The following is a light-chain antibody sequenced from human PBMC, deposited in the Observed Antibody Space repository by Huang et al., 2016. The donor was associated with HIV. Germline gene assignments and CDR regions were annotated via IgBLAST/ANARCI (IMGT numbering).Light chain of an antibody. Sequence: AIQMTQSPSSLSASVGDRVTITCRASQDIGSDVGWYRQKPGKAPKLLIYGASALQSGVPSRFSGSGSGTDFTFTIGGLQPEDFATYFCLQVFNYPFSFGPGTKVDIK. CDR1: QDIGSD. J-gene: IGKJ3*01. CDR2: GAS. CDR3: LQVFNYPFS. V-gene: IGKV1-6*01.